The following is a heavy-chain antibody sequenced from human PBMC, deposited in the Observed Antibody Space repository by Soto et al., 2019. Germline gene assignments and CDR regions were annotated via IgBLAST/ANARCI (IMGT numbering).Heavy chain of an antibody. V-gene: IGHV3-23*01. CDR3: ARHQWPGFDY. CDR1: GFTFSSFD. D-gene: IGHD6-19*01. Sequence: EVQLLESGGDFVQPVGSLRLSCAASGFTFSSFDVSWVRQAPGKGLEWVSSIGDNTYYADSVRGRFTLSRDNAKNTLYLQMNSLRVEDTAVYFCARHQWPGFDYWGQGTLVTVSS. J-gene: IGHJ4*02. CDR2: IGDNT.